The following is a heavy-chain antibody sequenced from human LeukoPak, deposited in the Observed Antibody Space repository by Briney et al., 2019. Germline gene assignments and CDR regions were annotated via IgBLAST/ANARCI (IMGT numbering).Heavy chain of an antibody. Sequence: PGGSLRLSCAASGFTFSSYWMHWVRQAPGKGLVWVSRINSDGSSRTYADSVKGRFTTSRDNAKNTLSLQMNSLRTEDTAVYYCAREVCIGGSCSVFDYWGQGNLVTVSS. V-gene: IGHV3-74*01. CDR1: GFTFSSYW. CDR2: INSDGSSR. CDR3: AREVCIGGSCSVFDY. D-gene: IGHD2-15*01. J-gene: IGHJ4*02.